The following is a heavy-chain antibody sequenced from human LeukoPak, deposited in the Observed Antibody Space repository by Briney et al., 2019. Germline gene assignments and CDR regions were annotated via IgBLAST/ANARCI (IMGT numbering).Heavy chain of an antibody. Sequence: GSLLLSCVGSGFSFSTYDMGWVRQPPGKGLEWVSAISTTGGYTEDADSVKGRFTISRDNSQNTLFLQMHSLRAEDTAVYYCAKKPATIKFPFDIWGQGTLVTVSP. CDR1: GFSFSTYD. CDR2: ISTTGGYT. J-gene: IGHJ4*02. CDR3: AKKPATIKFPFDI. D-gene: IGHD5-24*01. V-gene: IGHV3-23*01.